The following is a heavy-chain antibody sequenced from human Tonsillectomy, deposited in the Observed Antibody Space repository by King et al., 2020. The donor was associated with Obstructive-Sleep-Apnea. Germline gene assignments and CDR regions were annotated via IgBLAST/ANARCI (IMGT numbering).Heavy chain of an antibody. Sequence: QLVQSGGGVVQPGRSLRLSCAASGFTFSSYGMHWVRQAPGKGLEWVAMIWDDGSNRDCADSVKGRFTISRDNSKNTLYLQMNSLRAEDTGLYYCAKDVVAGRLHHYYYYAMDVWGQGTTVTVSS. D-gene: IGHD5-12*01. V-gene: IGHV3-33*06. CDR1: GFTFSSYG. J-gene: IGHJ6*02. CDR3: AKDVVAGRLHHYYYYAMDV. CDR2: IWDDGSNR.